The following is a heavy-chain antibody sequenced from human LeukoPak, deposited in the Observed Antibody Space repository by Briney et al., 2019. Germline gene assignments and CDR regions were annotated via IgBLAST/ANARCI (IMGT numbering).Heavy chain of an antibody. D-gene: IGHD2-21*02. CDR3: AREGSYCVGGDCYSFDF. CDR2: MHPGNGNT. J-gene: IGHJ4*02. V-gene: IGHV1-2*02. Sequence: ASVKVSCKASGYRFISNYIQWVRQAPGLGPEWMGWMHPGNGNTKYAEKFQGRVTMTRDTSINTAYMDLSSLRSDDTAVYYCAREGSYCVGGDCYSFDFWGQGTLITVSS. CDR1: GYRFISNY.